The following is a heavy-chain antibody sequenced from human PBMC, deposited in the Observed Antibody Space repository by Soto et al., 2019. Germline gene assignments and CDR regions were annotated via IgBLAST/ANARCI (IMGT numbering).Heavy chain of an antibody. CDR2: ISGSGGST. Sequence: PWGSLRLACAASGFTVSIYVVSVVRQAPGKGLEWVSAISGSGGSTYYADSVKGRFTISRDNSKNTLYLQMNSLRAEDTAVYYCAKDRASDEAQFYDFWSGYYAYWGQGTLVTVSS. CDR3: AKDRASDEAQFYDFWSGYYAY. V-gene: IGHV3-23*01. CDR1: GFTVSIYV. D-gene: IGHD3-3*01. J-gene: IGHJ4*02.